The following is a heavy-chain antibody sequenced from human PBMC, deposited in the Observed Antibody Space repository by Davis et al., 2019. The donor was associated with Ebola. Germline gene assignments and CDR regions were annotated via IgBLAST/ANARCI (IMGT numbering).Heavy chain of an antibody. Sequence: ASVKVSCKASGYTFKNSAISWVRQAPGQGLEWMGWISAYTGNTAYAQILQGRVTMTIDTSINTAYLELDRLRSDDTAVYYCARGHTYGRWDDWFDPWGQGTLVTVSS. CDR1: GYTFKNSA. V-gene: IGHV1-18*01. CDR2: ISAYTGNT. D-gene: IGHD5-18*01. J-gene: IGHJ5*02. CDR3: ARGHTYGRWDDWFDP.